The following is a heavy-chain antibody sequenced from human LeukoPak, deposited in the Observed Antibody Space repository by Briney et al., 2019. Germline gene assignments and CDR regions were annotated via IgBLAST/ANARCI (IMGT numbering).Heavy chain of an antibody. CDR1: GGSISSGGYY. J-gene: IGHJ5*02. D-gene: IGHD6-19*01. Sequence: SATLSLTCTVSGGSISSGGYYCSWVRQHPGKGVEWIGYIYYSGSTYYNPSLKSRVTISVDTAKNQFSLKLSSVTAADPAVYYCARDRMYSSGWSPGFDPWGQGTLVTVSS. CDR3: ARDRMYSSGWSPGFDP. V-gene: IGHV4-31*03. CDR2: IYYSGST.